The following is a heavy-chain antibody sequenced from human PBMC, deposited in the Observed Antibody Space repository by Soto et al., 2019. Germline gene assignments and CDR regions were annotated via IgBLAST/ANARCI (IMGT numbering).Heavy chain of an antibody. CDR3: ARCLVGGSFSDY. CDR1: GYIFTAYS. Sequence: GASVKVSCKASGYIFTAYSMHWVRQAPGQGLEWMGWITTYNGNTNYAQKLQGRVTMTTDTSTSTAYMELRSLRSDDTAVYYCARCLVGGSFSDYWGQGTRVTVS. D-gene: IGHD1-26*01. J-gene: IGHJ4*02. CDR2: ITTYNGNT. V-gene: IGHV1-18*04.